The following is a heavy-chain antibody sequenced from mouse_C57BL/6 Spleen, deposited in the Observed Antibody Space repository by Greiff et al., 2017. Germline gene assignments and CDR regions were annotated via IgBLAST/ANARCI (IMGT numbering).Heavy chain of an antibody. D-gene: IGHD2-4*01. Sequence: DVKLQESGPGLVKPSQSLSLTCSVTGYSITSGYYWNWIRQSPGNKLEWMGYISYDGSNNYNPSLKNRISITRDTSKNQFFLKVNSVTTEDTATYYCAREGVYDYDDAWFAYWGQGTLVTVSA. CDR2: ISYDGSN. CDR3: AREGVYDYDDAWFAY. J-gene: IGHJ3*01. V-gene: IGHV3-6*01. CDR1: GYSITSGYY.